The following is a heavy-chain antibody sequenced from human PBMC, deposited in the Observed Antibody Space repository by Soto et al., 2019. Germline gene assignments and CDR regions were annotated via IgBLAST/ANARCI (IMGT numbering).Heavy chain of an antibody. J-gene: IGHJ4*02. V-gene: IGHV4-34*01. CDR2: INHSGGT. Sequence: SETLSLTCAVHGGSFRGYYWSWIRQPPGKGLEWIGEINHSGGTNYNPSLKSRVSISVDASKNQFSLQLTSVTAADTAVYYCERLWSSNEGSSWGQGTLVTVSS. D-gene: IGHD3-10*01. CDR3: ERLWSSNEGSS. CDR1: GGSFRGYY.